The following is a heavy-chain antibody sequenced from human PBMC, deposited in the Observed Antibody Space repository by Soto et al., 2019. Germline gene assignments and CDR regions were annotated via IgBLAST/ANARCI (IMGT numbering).Heavy chain of an antibody. CDR3: ARVGVVAATRVSDYYYMDV. J-gene: IGHJ6*03. D-gene: IGHD2-15*01. V-gene: IGHV3-33*01. CDR2: IWYDGSNK. CDR1: GFTFSSYG. Sequence: QVQLVESGGGVVQPGRSLRLSCAASGFTFSSYGMHWVRQAPGKGLEWVAVIWYDGSNKYYADSVKGRFTISRDNSKNTMYLQMNSLRAEDTAVYYCARVGVVAATRVSDYYYMDVWGKGPTVTVSS.